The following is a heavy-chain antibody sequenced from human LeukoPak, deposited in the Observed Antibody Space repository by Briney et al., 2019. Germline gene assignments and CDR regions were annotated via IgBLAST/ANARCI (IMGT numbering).Heavy chain of an antibody. V-gene: IGHV1-18*01. CDR2: ISAYNGNT. D-gene: IGHD6-19*01. Sequence: ASVKVSCKTSGYIFSSYGISWVRQAPGQGLEWMGWISAYNGNTNYAQKLQGRVTMTTDTSTSTAYMELRSLRSDDTAVYYCAREQDPYSSGWDSYYYGMDVWGQGTTVTVSS. J-gene: IGHJ6*02. CDR1: GYIFSSYG. CDR3: AREQDPYSSGWDSYYYGMDV.